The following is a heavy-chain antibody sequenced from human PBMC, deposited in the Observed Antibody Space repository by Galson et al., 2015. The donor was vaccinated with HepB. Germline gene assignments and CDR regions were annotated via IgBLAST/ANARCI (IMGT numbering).Heavy chain of an antibody. J-gene: IGHJ3*01. V-gene: IGHV1-18*04. CDR3: ARHSNQPWVAATRAPIDV. CDR2: ISPYDGKT. D-gene: IGHD2-15*01. Sequence: SCKASGYTFSSYGLSWVRQAPGQGLEWMGWISPYDGKTNYAQRFQGRVTMTTDTSTSTLYMELRSLKSDDTAVYYCARHSNQPWVAATRAPIDVWGHGTMVTVSS. CDR1: GYTFSSYG.